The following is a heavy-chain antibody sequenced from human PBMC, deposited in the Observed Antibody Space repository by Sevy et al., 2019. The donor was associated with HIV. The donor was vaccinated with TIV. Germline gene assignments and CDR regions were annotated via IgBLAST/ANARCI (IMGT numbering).Heavy chain of an antibody. D-gene: IGHD3-10*01. CDR2: IRSKVYGGTN. J-gene: IGHJ6*02. CDR3: SGADYYGSDGGYYGMDV. Sequence: GGSLRLSCKVSGFTFGDYVMTWFRQAPGKGLEWVGFIRSKVYGGTNEYAASVKDRFTISRDDSKSIAYLRKNSLKTEDTAVYYCSGADYYGSDGGYYGMDVWGQGTMVTVSS. CDR1: GFTFGDYV. V-gene: IGHV3-49*03.